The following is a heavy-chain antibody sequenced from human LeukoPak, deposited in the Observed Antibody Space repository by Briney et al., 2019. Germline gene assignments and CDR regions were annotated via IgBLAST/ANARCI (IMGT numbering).Heavy chain of an antibody. CDR3: ARDSPDSSGSYYLYYYYYMDV. D-gene: IGHD3-10*01. J-gene: IGHJ6*03. CDR2: ISSSSSYI. Sequence: GGSLRLSCAASGFTFSSYSMNWVRQAPGKGLEWVSSISSSSSYIYYADSVKGRFTISRDNAKNSLYLQMNSLRAEDTAVYYCARDSPDSSGSYYLYYYYYMDVWGKGTTVTVSS. V-gene: IGHV3-21*01. CDR1: GFTFSSYS.